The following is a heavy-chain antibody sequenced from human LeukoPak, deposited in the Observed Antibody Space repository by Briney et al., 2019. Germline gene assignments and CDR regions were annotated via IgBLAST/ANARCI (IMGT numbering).Heavy chain of an antibody. CDR1: GFTFDDFD. D-gene: IGHD5-12*01. CDR3: ARKWLSNAFDI. CDR2: INWNGGRT. Sequence: GGSLRLSCAASGFTFDDFDMSWVRHVPGKGLEWVSGINWNGGRTGYADSVKGRFTISRDNAKKSLYLQMDSLRAEDTALYYCARKWLSNAFDIWGQGTMVTVSS. J-gene: IGHJ3*02. V-gene: IGHV3-20*04.